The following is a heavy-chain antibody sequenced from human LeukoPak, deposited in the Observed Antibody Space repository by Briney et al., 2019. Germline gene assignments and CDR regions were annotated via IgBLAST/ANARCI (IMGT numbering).Heavy chain of an antibody. CDR1: GFTFSSYA. J-gene: IGHJ4*02. CDR3: AKAGIGVVGYFDY. D-gene: IGHD6-19*01. V-gene: IGHV3-23*01. CDR2: IRGSGGGT. Sequence: GGSLRLSCAASGFTFSSYAMSWVRQAPGKGLEWVSTIRGSGGGTYYADSVKGRFTISRDNSKNTLYLQMNSLRDEATALYYCAKAGIGVVGYFDYWGQGTLVTVSS.